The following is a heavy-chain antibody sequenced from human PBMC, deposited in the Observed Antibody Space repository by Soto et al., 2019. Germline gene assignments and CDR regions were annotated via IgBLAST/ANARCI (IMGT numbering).Heavy chain of an antibody. CDR2: ISGSGGST. J-gene: IGHJ5*02. V-gene: IGHV3-23*01. CDR3: VVERGYSSPYSWFDP. D-gene: IGHD6-19*01. CDR1: GFTFSSYA. Sequence: EVQLLESGGGLVQPGGSLRLSCAASGFTFSSYAMSWVRQAPGKGLEWVSAISGSGGSTYYADSVKGRFTISRDNSKNTLYLQMNSLSADDTAVYYCVVERGYSSPYSWFDPWGQGTLVTVSS.